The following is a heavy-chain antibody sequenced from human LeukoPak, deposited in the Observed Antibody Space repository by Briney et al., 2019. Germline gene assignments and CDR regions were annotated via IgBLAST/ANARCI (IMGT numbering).Heavy chain of an antibody. D-gene: IGHD1-26*01. CDR2: ISGSGGST. Sequence: GGSLRLSCAASGFTFTSYAMNWVRQAPAKGLEWVSTISGSGGSTYYADSVKGRFTISRDNSKDTLYLQMNSLRAEDTAVYYCAKDSGQSGSHSDYWGQGTLVTVSS. V-gene: IGHV3-23*01. CDR1: GFTFTSYA. J-gene: IGHJ4*02. CDR3: AKDSGQSGSHSDY.